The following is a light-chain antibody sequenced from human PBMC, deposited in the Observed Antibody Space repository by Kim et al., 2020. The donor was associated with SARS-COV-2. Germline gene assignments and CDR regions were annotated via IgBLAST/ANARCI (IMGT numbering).Light chain of an antibody. J-gene: IGLJ1*01. CDR3: SSYTSSSTYV. CDR2: DVS. V-gene: IGLV2-14*04. Sequence: GQSITISCTGTSSDVGGYNYVSWYQQHPGKAPKVMIYDVSKRPSGVSNRFSGSKSGNTASLTISGLHAEDEADYYCSSYTSSSTYVFGTGTKVTVL. CDR1: SSDVGGYNY.